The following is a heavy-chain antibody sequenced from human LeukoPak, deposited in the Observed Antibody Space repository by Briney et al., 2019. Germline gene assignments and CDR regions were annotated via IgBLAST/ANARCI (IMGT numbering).Heavy chain of an antibody. V-gene: IGHV1-2*02. D-gene: IGHD2/OR15-2a*01. CDR2: IGPHSSAT. CDR3: AREGNGLLSKDFDY. J-gene: IGHJ4*02. CDR1: GFTFTDYY. Sequence: EASVKVSCKSSGFTFTDYYIHWVRQAPGQGLEWMGYIGPHSSATSSPQEFQGRVTMTRDTSMSTAYMELTRLTSDDTAVYYCAREGNGLLSKDFDYWGQGTLATVSS.